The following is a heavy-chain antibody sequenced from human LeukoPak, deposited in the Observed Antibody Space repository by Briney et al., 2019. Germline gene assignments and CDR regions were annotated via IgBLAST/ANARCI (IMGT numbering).Heavy chain of an antibody. J-gene: IGHJ6*03. CDR2: IKQDESER. D-gene: IGHD3-10*01. V-gene: IGHV3-7*03. CDR3: ATYPLRGVIGYYYMDV. CDR1: GFTFSSYA. Sequence: PGRSLRLSCAASGFTFSSYAMHWVRQAPGKGPEWVANIKQDESERYSVDSVKGRFTISRDNTKNSLYLQMNSLRAEDTAVYYCATYPLRGVIGYYYMDVWGKGTTVTISS.